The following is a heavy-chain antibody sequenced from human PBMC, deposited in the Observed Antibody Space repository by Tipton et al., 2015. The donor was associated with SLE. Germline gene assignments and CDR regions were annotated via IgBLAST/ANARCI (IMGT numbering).Heavy chain of an antibody. CDR1: GGSISSYY. J-gene: IGHJ1*01. CDR2: IYYIGST. D-gene: IGHD2-2*02. CDR3: ARGFLYDGFQV. Sequence: TLSLTCTVSGGSISSYYWSWIRQPPGKGLEWIGRIYYIGSTSYNPSLKSRVTISVDTSKNQFSLQLTSVTPEVTAVYYCARGFLYDGFQVWGQGTLVTVSS. V-gene: IGHV4-59*12.